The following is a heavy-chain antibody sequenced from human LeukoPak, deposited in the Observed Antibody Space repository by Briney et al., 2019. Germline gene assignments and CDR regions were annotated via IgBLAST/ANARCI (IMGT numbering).Heavy chain of an antibody. V-gene: IGHV5-51*01. Sequence: GESLKISCKASGYNFATYWIGWLRHMPGKGLECMGIIYPGDSDTRYSPSFQGQVTISADKSLRIAYLQWSSLKASDTAMYYCVRSDGYNYELDYWGQGTLVTVSS. D-gene: IGHD5-24*01. CDR3: VRSDGYNYELDY. CDR2: IYPGDSDT. CDR1: GYNFATYW. J-gene: IGHJ4*02.